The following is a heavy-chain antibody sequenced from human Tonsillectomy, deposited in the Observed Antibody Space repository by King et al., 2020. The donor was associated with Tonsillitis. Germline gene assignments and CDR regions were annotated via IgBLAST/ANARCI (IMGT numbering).Heavy chain of an antibody. D-gene: IGHD1/OR15-1a*01. CDR2: MGSSGSVI. J-gene: IGHJ4*02. Sequence: VQLVESGGGLVRPGGTLRLSCAVSGFSFSDYYVSWIRQAPGKGLEWISYMGSSGSVIHYADSVKGRFTISRDNAKQSLYLQMNSLRGEDTAVHYCARGRGWWNTAGFDYWGQGVLVTVSS. CDR1: GFSFSDYY. V-gene: IGHV3-11*01. CDR3: ARGRGWWNTAGFDY.